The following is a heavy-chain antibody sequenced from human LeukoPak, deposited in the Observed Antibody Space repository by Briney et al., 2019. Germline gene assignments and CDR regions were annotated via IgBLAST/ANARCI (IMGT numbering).Heavy chain of an antibody. CDR3: AKGVGATPEYYFDY. Sequence: GGPLRLSCAASGFTFSSYAMSWVRQAPGKGLEWVSAISGSGGSTYYADSVKGRFTISRDNSKNTLYLQMNSLRAEDTALYYCAKGVGATPEYYFDYWGQGTLVTVSS. D-gene: IGHD1-26*01. J-gene: IGHJ4*02. V-gene: IGHV3-23*01. CDR1: GFTFSSYA. CDR2: ISGSGGST.